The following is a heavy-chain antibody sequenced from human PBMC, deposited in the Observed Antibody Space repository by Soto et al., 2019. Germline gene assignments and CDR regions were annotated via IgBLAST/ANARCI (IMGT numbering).Heavy chain of an antibody. D-gene: IGHD3-10*01. J-gene: IGHJ5*02. V-gene: IGHV4-30-2*01. CDR2: ICHSGNT. CDR3: ARVWFGESSWFDP. Sequence: PSETLSLNCPVSGGSITIGGYCWSWIRQPPGQGLEWIGYICHSGNTYYNPSLKSRVTTSLDRSKNQFSLNLSSVTAADTAVYYCARVWFGESSWFDPWGQGTLVTVSS. CDR1: GGSITIGGYC.